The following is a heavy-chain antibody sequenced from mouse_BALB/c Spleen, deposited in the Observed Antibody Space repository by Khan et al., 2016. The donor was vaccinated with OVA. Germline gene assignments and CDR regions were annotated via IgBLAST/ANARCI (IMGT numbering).Heavy chain of an antibody. Sequence: VQLQESGAELARPGASVKLSCKASGYTFTSYWMQWVKQRPGQGLEWIGTIYPGDGDTSYTQKFKGKAKLTADKSSSTAYMQLSSLTSEDSAVYYCANYRYDYFDYWGQGTTLTVSS. CDR1: GYTFTSYW. CDR3: ANYRYDYFDY. V-gene: IGHV1-87*01. J-gene: IGHJ2*01. D-gene: IGHD2-14*01. CDR2: IYPGDGDT.